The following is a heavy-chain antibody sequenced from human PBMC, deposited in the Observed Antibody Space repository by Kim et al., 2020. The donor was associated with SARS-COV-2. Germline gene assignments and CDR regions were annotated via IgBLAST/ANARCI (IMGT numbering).Heavy chain of an antibody. Sequence: SVKVSCKASGGTFSSYAISWVRQAPVQGLEWMGGIIPIFGTANYAQKFQGRVTITADESTSTAYMELSSLRSEDTAVYYCARGRYYYDSSGYYGNFDYWGQGTLVTVSS. J-gene: IGHJ4*02. CDR2: IIPIFGTA. CDR3: ARGRYYYDSSGYYGNFDY. V-gene: IGHV1-69*13. CDR1: GGTFSSYA. D-gene: IGHD3-22*01.